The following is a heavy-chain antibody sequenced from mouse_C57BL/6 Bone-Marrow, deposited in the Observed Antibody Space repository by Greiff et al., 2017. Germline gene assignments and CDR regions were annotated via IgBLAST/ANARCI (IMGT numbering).Heavy chain of an antibody. CDR1: GFTFSSYA. J-gene: IGHJ3*01. CDR3: ARAYSNLFAY. CDR2: ISDGGSYT. Sequence: EVKLMESGGGLVKPGGSLKLSCAASGFTFSSYAMSWVRQTPEKRLEWVATISDGGSYTYYPDNVKGRFTISRDNAKNNLYLQMSHLKSEDTAMYYCARAYSNLFAYWGQGTLVTVSA. D-gene: IGHD2-5*01. V-gene: IGHV5-4*03.